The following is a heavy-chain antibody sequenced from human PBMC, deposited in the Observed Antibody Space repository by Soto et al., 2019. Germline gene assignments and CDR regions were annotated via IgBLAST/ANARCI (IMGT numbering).Heavy chain of an antibody. CDR3: ARDPGDHFFEY. J-gene: IGHJ4*02. Sequence: GGSLRLSCAASGFSFSSYGMHWVRQAPGKGLEWVSFITGRTGTIYYADSVKGRFTISRDNAKNSLYLQMNSLRAEDTAVYYCARDPGDHFFEYWGQGILVTVSS. CDR2: ITGRTGTI. V-gene: IGHV3-48*04. D-gene: IGHD7-27*01. CDR1: GFSFSSYG.